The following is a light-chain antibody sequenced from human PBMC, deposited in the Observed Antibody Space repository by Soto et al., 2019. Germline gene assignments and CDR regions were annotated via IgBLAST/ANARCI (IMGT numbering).Light chain of an antibody. J-gene: IGKJ1*01. CDR3: QEYHSYTWT. V-gene: IGKV1-5*01. CDR2: DAS. Sequence: DIKMTQSPSTLSASLGDRGTITCRASQSSSSWLAWYQQKPGKAPKLLIFDASTLQSGVPSRFSGSGSGTEFTLTISSLQPDDFATYYCQEYHSYTWTFGQGTKVDIK. CDR1: QSSSSW.